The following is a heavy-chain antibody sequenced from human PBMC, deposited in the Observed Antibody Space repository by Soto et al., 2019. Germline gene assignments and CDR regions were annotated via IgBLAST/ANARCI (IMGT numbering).Heavy chain of an antibody. CDR2: IYYSWST. D-gene: IGHD2-8*02. Sequence: SETLSLTCTVSGGSISSSSYYWGWIRQPPGKGLEWIGSIYYSWSTYYNPSLKSRVTISVDTSKNQFSLKLSSVTAADTAVYYCARHPGEVVFYYYYGMDVWGQGTTVTVSS. V-gene: IGHV4-39*01. CDR1: GGSISSSSYY. J-gene: IGHJ6*02. CDR3: ARHPGEVVFYYYYGMDV.